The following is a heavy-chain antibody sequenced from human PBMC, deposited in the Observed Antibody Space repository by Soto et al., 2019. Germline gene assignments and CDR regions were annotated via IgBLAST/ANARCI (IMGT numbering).Heavy chain of an antibody. J-gene: IGHJ6*02. D-gene: IGHD2-15*01. CDR1: GYSFTSYW. Sequence: GESLKISCKGSGYSFTSYWIGWVRQMPGKGLEWMGIIYPGDSDTRYSPSFQGQVTISADKSISTAYLQWSSLKASDTAMYYCARHDIVVVVSATPNRGSYYYMDVWGQGTTVTV. V-gene: IGHV5-51*01. CDR3: ARHDIVVVVSATPNRGSYYYMDV. CDR2: IYPGDSDT.